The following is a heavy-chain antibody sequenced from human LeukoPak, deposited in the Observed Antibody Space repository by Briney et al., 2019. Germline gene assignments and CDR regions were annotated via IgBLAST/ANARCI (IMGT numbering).Heavy chain of an antibody. D-gene: IGHD2-2*02. Sequence: AETLSLTCAVYGGSFSGYYWSWIRQPPGKGLEWIGEINHSGSTNYNPSLKSRVTISVDTSKNQFSLKLSSVTAADTAVYYCARGYCSSTSCYTGGWFDPWGQGTLVTVSS. CDR1: GGSFSGYY. V-gene: IGHV4-34*01. CDR2: INHSGST. CDR3: ARGYCSSTSCYTGGWFDP. J-gene: IGHJ5*02.